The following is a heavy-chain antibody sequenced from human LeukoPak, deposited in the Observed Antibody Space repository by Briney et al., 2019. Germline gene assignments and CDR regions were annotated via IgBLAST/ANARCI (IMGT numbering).Heavy chain of an antibody. J-gene: IGHJ4*02. D-gene: IGHD3-16*02. V-gene: IGHV4-39*01. Sequence: PSETLSLTCTVSGGSISRSPYYWGWIRQPPGKGLEWIGSIYYSGSTYYNTSLKSRATLSVDTSKNQISLKLSSVTAADTAVYYCAKSLAVWGSYRYLYWNYWGQGTLVTVSS. CDR2: IYYSGST. CDR3: AKSLAVWGSYRYLYWNY. CDR1: GGSISRSPYY.